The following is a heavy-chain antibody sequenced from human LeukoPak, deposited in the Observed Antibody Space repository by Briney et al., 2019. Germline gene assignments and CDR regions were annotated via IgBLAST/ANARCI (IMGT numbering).Heavy chain of an antibody. CDR2: INAGNGNT. V-gene: IGHV1-3*01. CDR1: GYTFTSYA. D-gene: IGHD6-19*01. CDR3: ARGSSGYPYYFDY. J-gene: IGHJ4*02. Sequence: ASVTFSCKASGYTFTSYAMHWVRQAPGQSLEWMGWINAGNGNTKYSQKFQGRVTITRDTSASTAYMELSSLRSEDTAVYYCARGSSGYPYYFDYWGQGTLVTVSS.